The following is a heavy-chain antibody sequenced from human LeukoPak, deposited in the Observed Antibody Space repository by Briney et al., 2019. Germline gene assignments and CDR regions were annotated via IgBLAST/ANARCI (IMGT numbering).Heavy chain of an antibody. CDR3: AKGDSGSWFSGFDY. D-gene: IGHD6-13*01. V-gene: IGHV3-73*01. CDR1: GFTFSGSA. J-gene: IGHJ4*02. Sequence: SGGSLRLSCAASGFTFSGSAMHWVRQASGKGLEWVGRIRSKANSYATAYAASVKGRFTISRDDSKNTAYLQMNSLRAEDTAIYYCAKGDSGSWFSGFDYWGQGTLVTVSS. CDR2: IRSKANSYAT.